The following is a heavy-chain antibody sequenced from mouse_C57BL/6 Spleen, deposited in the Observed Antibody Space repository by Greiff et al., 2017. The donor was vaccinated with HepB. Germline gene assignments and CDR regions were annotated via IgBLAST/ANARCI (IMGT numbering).Heavy chain of an antibody. Sequence: VQLQQSGPELVKPGASVKISCKASGYAFSSSWMNWVKQRPGKGLEWIGRIYPGDGDTNYNGKFKGKATLTADKSSSTAYMQLSSLTSEDSAVYFCASLGYYYGRDAMDYWGQGTSVTVSS. CDR3: ASLGYYYGRDAMDY. J-gene: IGHJ4*01. D-gene: IGHD1-1*01. CDR2: IYPGDGDT. CDR1: GYAFSSSW. V-gene: IGHV1-82*01.